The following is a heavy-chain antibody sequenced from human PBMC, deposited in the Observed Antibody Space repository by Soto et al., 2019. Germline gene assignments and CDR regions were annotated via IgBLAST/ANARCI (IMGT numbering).Heavy chain of an antibody. CDR1: GFTFSNYW. CDR3: ARLYLAATITSLDY. Sequence: GSLRLSCAASGFTFSNYWLSWVRQAPGKGLEWVANIKKDGSEKYYVGSVVGRFTISRDNAENSLYPQMNSLRAEDTAVYYCARLYLAATITSLDYWGQGTLVTSPQ. CDR2: IKKDGSEK. J-gene: IGHJ4*02. V-gene: IGHV3-7*01. D-gene: IGHD5-12*01.